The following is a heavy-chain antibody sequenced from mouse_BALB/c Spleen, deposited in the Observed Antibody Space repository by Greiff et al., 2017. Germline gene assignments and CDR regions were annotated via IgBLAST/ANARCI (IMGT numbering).Heavy chain of an antibody. J-gene: IGHJ4*01. Sequence: EVQVVESGGGLVKPGGSLKLSCAASGFAFSSYDMSWVRQTPEKRLEWVAYISSGGGSTYYPDTVKGRFTISRDNAKNTLYLQMSSLKSEDTAMYYCARDGGAMDYWGQGTSVTVSS. V-gene: IGHV5-12-1*01. CDR3: ARDGGAMDY. CDR2: ISSGGGST. CDR1: GFAFSSYD. D-gene: IGHD2-3*01.